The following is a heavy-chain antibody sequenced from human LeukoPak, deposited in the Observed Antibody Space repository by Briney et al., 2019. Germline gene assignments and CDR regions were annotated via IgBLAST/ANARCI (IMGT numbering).Heavy chain of an antibody. CDR3: ASNGPEGDRRYYYYYYMDV. Sequence: SETLSLTCTVSGGSISSSSYYWGWIRQPPGKGLEWIGYIYYSGSTNYNPSLKSRVTISVDTSKNQFSLKLSSVTAADTAVYYCASNGPEGDRRYYYYYYMDVWGKGTTVTVSS. CDR1: GGSISSSSYY. D-gene: IGHD1-14*01. V-gene: IGHV4-61*05. CDR2: IYYSGST. J-gene: IGHJ6*03.